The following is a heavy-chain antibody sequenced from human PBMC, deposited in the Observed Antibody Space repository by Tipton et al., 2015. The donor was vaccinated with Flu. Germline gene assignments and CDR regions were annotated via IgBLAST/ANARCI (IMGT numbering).Heavy chain of an antibody. CDR3: TRTAPGPIDY. Sequence: TLSLTCSVSGDSIGSRDLWGWIRQPPGKGLECIGNIGHTGNIYHNPSLKSRVRLSVDTSKNQFYLKLSSVTAAYTAVYYCTRTAPGPIDYWGQGTLVTVPS. J-gene: IGHJ4*02. CDR2: IGHTGNI. CDR1: GDSIGSRDL. V-gene: IGHV4-38-2*01.